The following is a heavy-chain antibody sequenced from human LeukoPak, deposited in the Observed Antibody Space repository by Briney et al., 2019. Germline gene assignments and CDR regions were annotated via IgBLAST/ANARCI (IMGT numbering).Heavy chain of an antibody. CDR3: ARLIAVAGTYMKNWFDA. D-gene: IGHD6-19*01. CDR2: INHSGST. Sequence: AETLTLTCAVYGGSFSGYYWSWIRQPPGKGLEWIGEINHSGSTNYNPPLKSRVTISVDTSKNHSSLKLSSVTAADMAVYYCARLIAVAGTYMKNWFDAWGQGTLVTVSS. V-gene: IGHV4-34*01. CDR1: GGSFSGYY. J-gene: IGHJ5*02.